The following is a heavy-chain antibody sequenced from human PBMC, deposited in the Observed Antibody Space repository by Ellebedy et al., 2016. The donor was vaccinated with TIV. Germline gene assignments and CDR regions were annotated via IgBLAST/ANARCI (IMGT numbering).Heavy chain of an antibody. CDR3: ARKTDTGTSGDY. V-gene: IGHV3-53*01. CDR1: GFTVGNNF. Sequence: GESLKISCAASGFTVGNNFMSWVRPAPGKGLECVSLFYSGGSTDYADSVKGRFTISRDSSKNTLYLQMNSLRAEDTAMYYSARKTDTGTSGDYWGQGTPVTVSS. J-gene: IGHJ4*02. CDR2: FYSGGST. D-gene: IGHD5-18*01.